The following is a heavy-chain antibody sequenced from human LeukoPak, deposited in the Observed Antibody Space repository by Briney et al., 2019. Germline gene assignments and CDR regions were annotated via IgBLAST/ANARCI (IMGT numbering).Heavy chain of an antibody. CDR1: GGSISSGSYY. CDR2: INHSGST. V-gene: IGHV4-61*10. J-gene: IGHJ1*01. CDR3: ARGSLMYCSSTSCYQFRH. Sequence: SETLSLTCTVSGGSISSGSYYWSWIRQPAGKGLEWIGEINHSGSTNYNPSLKSRVTISVDTSKNQFSLKLSSVTAADTAVYYCARGSLMYCSSTSCYQFRHWGQGTLVTVSS. D-gene: IGHD2-2*01.